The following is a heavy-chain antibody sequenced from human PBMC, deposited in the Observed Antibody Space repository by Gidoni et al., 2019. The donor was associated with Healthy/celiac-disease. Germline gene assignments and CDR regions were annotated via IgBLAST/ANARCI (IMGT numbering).Heavy chain of an antibody. Sequence: QVQLVESGGGVVQPGRSLRLSCAPSGFTFSSSAMHWVRQAPGKGLEWVAVISYDGSNKYYADSVKGRFTISRDNAKNTLYLQMNSLRAEDTAVYYCARDGTRKTGGGMDVWGKGTTVTVSS. J-gene: IGHJ6*04. CDR1: GFTFSSSA. CDR3: ARDGTRKTGGGMDV. D-gene: IGHD1-1*01. V-gene: IGHV3-30-3*01. CDR2: ISYDGSNK.